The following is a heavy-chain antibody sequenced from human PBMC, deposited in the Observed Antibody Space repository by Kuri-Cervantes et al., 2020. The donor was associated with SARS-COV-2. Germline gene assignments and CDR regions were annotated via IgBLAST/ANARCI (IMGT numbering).Heavy chain of an antibody. Sequence: GGSLRLSCAASGFTFSSYGMHWVRQAPGKGLEWVSAISGSGGSTYYADSVKGRFTISRDNSKNTLYLQMNSLRAEDTAVYYCAKVKVVLGYFDYWGQGTLVTVSS. V-gene: IGHV3-23*01. CDR3: AKVKVVLGYFDY. D-gene: IGHD7-27*01. J-gene: IGHJ4*02. CDR1: GFTFSSYG. CDR2: ISGSGGST.